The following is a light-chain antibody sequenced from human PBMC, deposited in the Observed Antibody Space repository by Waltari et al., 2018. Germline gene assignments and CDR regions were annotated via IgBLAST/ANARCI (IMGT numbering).Light chain of an antibody. CDR3: SSYAGSSKGV. V-gene: IGLV2-23*02. CDR1: SSDVGNYKR. J-gene: IGLJ2*01. CDR2: AVS. Sequence: QSALTQPASVSGSPGQSITISCTGTSSDVGNYKRVSWYQQHPGKAPKLMIYAVSKRPSGVSARFSGSKSGDMASLTFSGLQPEDEAEYFCSSYAGSSKGVFGGGTKVTVL.